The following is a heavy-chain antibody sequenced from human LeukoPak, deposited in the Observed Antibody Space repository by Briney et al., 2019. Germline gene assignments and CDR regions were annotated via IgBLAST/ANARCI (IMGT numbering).Heavy chain of an antibody. V-gene: IGHV4-59*01. D-gene: IGHD3-10*01. CDR1: GDSINPYY. J-gene: IGHJ6*03. CDR3: ARSGTETSCYYYYYMDV. CDR2: MYYSGNT. Sequence: SETLSLTCTVSGDSINPYYWSWIRQPPGKGLEWIGYMYYSGNTNYNPSLKSRVTISVDTTKNQFSLKLSSVTAADTAVYYCARSGTETSCYYYYYMDVWGKGTAVTVSS.